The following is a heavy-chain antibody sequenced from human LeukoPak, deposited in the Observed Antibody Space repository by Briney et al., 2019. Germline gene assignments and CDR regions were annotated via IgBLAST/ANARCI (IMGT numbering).Heavy chain of an antibody. D-gene: IGHD3-10*01. CDR3: ARDGRYGAGTSDY. J-gene: IGHJ4*02. Sequence: GGSLRLSCAASGFTFSNFWMSWVRQAPGRGLECVANIKQDGSEKNYVDSVKGRFTISRDNAENSLSLQMNSLRAEDTAIYFCARDGRYGAGTSDYWGQGALATVSS. CDR1: GFTFSNFW. CDR2: IKQDGSEK. V-gene: IGHV3-7*01.